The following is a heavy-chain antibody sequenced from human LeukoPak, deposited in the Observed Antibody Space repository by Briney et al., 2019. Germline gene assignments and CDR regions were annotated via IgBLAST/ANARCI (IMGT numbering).Heavy chain of an antibody. Sequence: SGTLPLTCTVSGGSISKDYWSWIRQPPGKGLEWVGYVSHSGFNKSNGDITVYNPSLESRVTTSRDTSKNQFSLKLSSVTAADTAVYYCARGGPIGYGLPLGYWGQGTLVTVSS. J-gene: IGHJ4*02. CDR2: VSHSGFN. CDR3: ARGGPIGYGLPLGY. CDR1: GGSISKDY. V-gene: IGHV4-59*11. D-gene: IGHD5-18*01.